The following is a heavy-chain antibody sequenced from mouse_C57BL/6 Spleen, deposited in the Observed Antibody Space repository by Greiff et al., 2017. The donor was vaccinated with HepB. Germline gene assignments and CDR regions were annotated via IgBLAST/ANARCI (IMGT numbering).Heavy chain of an antibody. CDR1: GFTFSDYY. CDR2: INYDGSST. Sequence: EVMLVESEGGLVQPGSSMKLSCTASGFTFSDYYMAWVRQVPEKGLEWVANINYDGSSTYYLDSLKSRFIISRDNAKNILYLQMSSLKSEDTATYDCARVDEYDAMDYGGQGTSVTVAS. CDR3: ARVDEYDAMDY. J-gene: IGHJ4*01. V-gene: IGHV5-16*01.